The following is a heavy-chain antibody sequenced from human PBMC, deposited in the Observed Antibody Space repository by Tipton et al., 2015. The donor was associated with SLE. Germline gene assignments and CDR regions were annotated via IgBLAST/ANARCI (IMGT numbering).Heavy chain of an antibody. J-gene: IGHJ4*02. Sequence: TLSLTCTVSGGSISSSSYYWGWIRQPPGKGLERIGSIYYSGSTYYNPSLKSRVTISVDTSKNQFSLKLSSVTAADTAVYYCARDLAARGGHYFDYWGQGTLVTVSS. CDR1: GGSISSSSYY. V-gene: IGHV4-39*07. D-gene: IGHD6-6*01. CDR2: IYYSGST. CDR3: ARDLAARGGHYFDY.